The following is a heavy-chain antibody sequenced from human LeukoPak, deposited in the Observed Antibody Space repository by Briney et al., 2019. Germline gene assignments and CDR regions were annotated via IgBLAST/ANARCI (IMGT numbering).Heavy chain of an antibody. CDR1: GYTFTNYG. V-gene: IGHV1-18*01. CDR3: ARTYYYDSSGYPPFDY. D-gene: IGHD3-22*01. J-gene: IGHJ4*02. Sequence: GASVKVSFKASGYTFTNYGISWVRQAPGQGLERMGWISAYNGNTNYAQKLQGRVTITTDTSTSTDYMELRSLRSDDTAVYYCARTYYYDSSGYPPFDYWGQGTLVTVSS. CDR2: ISAYNGNT.